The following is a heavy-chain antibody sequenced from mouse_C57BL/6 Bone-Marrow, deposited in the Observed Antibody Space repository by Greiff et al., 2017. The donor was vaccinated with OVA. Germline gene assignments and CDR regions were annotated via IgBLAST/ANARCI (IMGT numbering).Heavy chain of an antibody. CDR3: AREGEFYDGCYLAWCAY. D-gene: IGHD2-3*01. CDR2: INPGSGGT. Sequence: VQRVESGAELVRPGTSVKVSCKASGYAFTNYLIEWVKQRPGQGLEWIGVINPGSGGTNYNEKFKGKATLTAVKSSSTAYMQLSSLTSEDSAVYFCAREGEFYDGCYLAWCAYWGQGTLVTVSA. J-gene: IGHJ3*01. CDR1: GYAFTNYL. V-gene: IGHV1-54*01.